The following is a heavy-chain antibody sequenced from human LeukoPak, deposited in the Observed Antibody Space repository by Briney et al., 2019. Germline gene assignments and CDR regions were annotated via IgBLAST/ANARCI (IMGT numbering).Heavy chain of an antibody. CDR3: ARALVGSSSGYFYYYMDV. D-gene: IGHD6-6*01. Sequence: SETLSLTCTVSGGSISSSSYFWGWIRQPPGKGLEWIGSIYYSGSTYYNPSLKSRVTISVDTSKNQFSLNLSSVTAADTAVYYCARALVGSSSGYFYYYMDVWGKRTTVTVSS. CDR1: GGSISSSSYF. V-gene: IGHV4-39*07. J-gene: IGHJ6*03. CDR2: IYYSGST.